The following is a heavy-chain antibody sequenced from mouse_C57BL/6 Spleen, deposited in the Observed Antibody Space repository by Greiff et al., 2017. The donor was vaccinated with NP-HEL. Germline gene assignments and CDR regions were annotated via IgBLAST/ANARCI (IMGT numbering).Heavy chain of an antibody. J-gene: IGHJ4*01. Sequence: QVQLQQSGAELARPGASVKLSCKASGYTFTSYGISWVKQRTGQGLEWIGEIYPRSGNTYYNEKFKGKATLTADKSSSTAYMELRSLTSEDSAVYFCARSGAQATYPLAAMDYWGQGTSVTVSS. CDR3: ARSGAQATYPLAAMDY. CDR2: IYPRSGNT. D-gene: IGHD3-2*02. V-gene: IGHV1-81*01. CDR1: GYTFTSYG.